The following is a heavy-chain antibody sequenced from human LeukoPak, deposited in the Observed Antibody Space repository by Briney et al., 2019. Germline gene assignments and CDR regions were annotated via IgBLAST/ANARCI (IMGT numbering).Heavy chain of an antibody. Sequence: GRSLRLSCAASGFTFSSYGMHWVRQAPGKGLEWVAVISYDGSNKYYADSVKGRFTISRDNSKNTLYLPMNSLRAEDTAVYYCAKVPAATINYYYGMDVWGQGTTVTVSS. CDR3: AKVPAATINYYYGMDV. CDR2: ISYDGSNK. V-gene: IGHV3-30*18. CDR1: GFTFSSYG. J-gene: IGHJ6*02. D-gene: IGHD2-2*01.